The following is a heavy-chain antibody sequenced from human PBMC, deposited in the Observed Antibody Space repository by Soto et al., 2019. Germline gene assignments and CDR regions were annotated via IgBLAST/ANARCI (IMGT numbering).Heavy chain of an antibody. D-gene: IGHD3-16*02. J-gene: IGHJ5*02. CDR1: GGSFSGYY. CDR3: ARLTFGGVIVLRGYSLWWFDP. V-gene: IGHV4-34*01. Sequence: SETLSLTCAVYGGSFSGYYWSWIRQPPGKGLEWIGEINHSGRTNYNPSLKSRVTISVDTSKNQFSLKLSSVTAADTAVYYCARLTFGGVIVLRGYSLWWFDPWGQGTLVTVSS. CDR2: INHSGRT.